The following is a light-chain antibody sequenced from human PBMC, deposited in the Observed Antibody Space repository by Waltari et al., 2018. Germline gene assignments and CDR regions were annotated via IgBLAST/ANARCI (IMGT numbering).Light chain of an antibody. CDR3: SSYTSSSTVI. J-gene: IGLJ2*01. V-gene: IGLV2-14*01. CDR1: AIAFGAVKY. Sequence: QSALSQPAPASVSPAHATTLYCTRTAIAFGAVKYACRYQQHPGKAPKLMIYDGSNRPSGVSNRFSGSKSGNTASLTISGLQAEDEAHYYCSSYTSSSTVIFGGGTTLTVL. CDR2: DGS.